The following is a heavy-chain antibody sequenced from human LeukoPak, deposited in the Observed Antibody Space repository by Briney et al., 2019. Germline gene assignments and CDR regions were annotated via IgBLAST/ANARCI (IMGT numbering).Heavy chain of an antibody. Sequence: GGSLRLSCAAAGFTFSSYEMNWVRQPPGKGLEWVSYISSSGSTIYYADSVKGRFTISRDNAKNSLYLQMNSLRAEDTAVYYCASLVGFWSGTDDYWGQGTLVTVPS. V-gene: IGHV3-48*03. CDR3: ASLVGFWSGTDDY. CDR1: GFTFSSYE. D-gene: IGHD3-3*01. J-gene: IGHJ4*02. CDR2: ISSSGSTI.